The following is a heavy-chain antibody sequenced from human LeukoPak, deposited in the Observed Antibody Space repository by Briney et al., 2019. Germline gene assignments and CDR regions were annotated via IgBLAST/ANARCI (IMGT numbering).Heavy chain of an antibody. CDR3: ARDPLKYCSSTSCYSYYYMDV. V-gene: IGHV4-34*01. J-gene: IGHJ6*03. D-gene: IGHD2-2*01. CDR1: GGSFSGYY. CDR2: INHSGST. Sequence: PSETLSLTCAVYGGSFSGYYWSWIRQPPGKGLEWIGEINHSGSTNYNPSLKSRVTISVDTSKNQFSLKLSSVTAADTAVYYCARDPLKYCSSTSCYSYYYMDVWGKGTTVTVSS.